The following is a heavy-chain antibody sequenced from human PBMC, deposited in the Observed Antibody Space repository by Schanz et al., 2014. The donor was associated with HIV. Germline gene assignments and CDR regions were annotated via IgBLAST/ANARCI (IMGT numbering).Heavy chain of an antibody. CDR3: ARDSGPGIY. V-gene: IGHV3-NL1*01. J-gene: IGHJ4*02. Sequence: QAQLVESGGGVVQPGRSLRLSCAASGFTFSSYGMHWVRQAPGKGLEWVSAISGSSITYSADSVKGRFTISRDNSKNTLYLQMSSLRAEDTAVYYCARDSGPGIYWGQGTLVTVSS. CDR1: GFTFSSYG. D-gene: IGHD3-10*01. CDR2: ISGSSIT.